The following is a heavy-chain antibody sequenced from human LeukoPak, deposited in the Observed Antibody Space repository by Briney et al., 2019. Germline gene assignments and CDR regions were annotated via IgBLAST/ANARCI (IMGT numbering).Heavy chain of an antibody. J-gene: IGHJ4*02. CDR3: ATRNYYDSSGQRDY. Sequence: GRSLRLSCAASGFTFSSYGMHWVRQAPGKGLEWVAFIRYDGSNKYYADSVKGRFTISRDNSKNTLYLQMNSLRAEDTAVYYCATRNYYDSSGQRDYWGQGTLVTVSS. CDR2: IRYDGSNK. V-gene: IGHV3-30*02. D-gene: IGHD3-22*01. CDR1: GFTFSSYG.